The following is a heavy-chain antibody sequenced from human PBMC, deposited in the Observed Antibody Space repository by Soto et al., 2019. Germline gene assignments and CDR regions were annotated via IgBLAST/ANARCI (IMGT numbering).Heavy chain of an antibody. CDR1: GFRFSDHY. CDR3: AGDPYYYGSAF. CDR2: ISGGGTTM. J-gene: IGHJ4*02. Sequence: GGSLRLSCAASGFRFSDHYMTWIRQAPGKGLEWVSKISGGGTTMYYADSVKGRFTVSRDNAKNSLYLQMNSLRAEDTAVYYCAGDPYYYGSAFWGQGALVTVSS. D-gene: IGHD3-10*01. V-gene: IGHV3-11*01.